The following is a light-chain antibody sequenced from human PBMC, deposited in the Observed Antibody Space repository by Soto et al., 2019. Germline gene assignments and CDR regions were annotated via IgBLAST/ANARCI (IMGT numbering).Light chain of an antibody. Sequence: QSALTQPASVSGSPGQSITISCTGPSTDVGAYNYVSWYQQHPGKAPKLMIYDVSNRPSGVSNRFSGSKSGNTVSLTISRHLVEDESDYYCSSYTRSSTVVFGGATKLTVL. J-gene: IGLJ2*01. V-gene: IGLV2-14*01. CDR2: DVS. CDR1: STDVGAYNY. CDR3: SSYTRSSTVV.